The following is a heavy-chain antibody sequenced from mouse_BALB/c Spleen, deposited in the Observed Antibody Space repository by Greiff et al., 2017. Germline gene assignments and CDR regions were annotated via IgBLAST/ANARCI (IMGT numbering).Heavy chain of an antibody. Sequence: VKLMESGAELAKPGASVKMSCKASGYTFTSYWMHWVKQRPGQGLEWIGYINPSTGYTEYNQKFKDKATLTADKSSSTAYMQLSSLTSEDSAVYYCAREDYYGSPWFAYWGQGTLVTVSA. CDR1: GYTFTSYW. D-gene: IGHD1-1*01. CDR2: INPSTGYT. V-gene: IGHV1-7*01. CDR3: AREDYYGSPWFAY. J-gene: IGHJ3*01.